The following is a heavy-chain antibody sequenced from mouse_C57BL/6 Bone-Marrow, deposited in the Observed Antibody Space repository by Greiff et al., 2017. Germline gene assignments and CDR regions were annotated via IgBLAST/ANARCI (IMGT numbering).Heavy chain of an antibody. CDR2: ISGGGGNT. Sequence: DVKLVESGGGLVKPGGSLKLSCAASGFTFSSYTMSWVRQTPEKRLEWVATISGGGGNTYYPDSVKGRFTISRDNAKNTLYLQVSSLRSEDTALYYCARRVFDYWGQGTTLTVSS. CDR1: GFTFSSYT. J-gene: IGHJ2*01. CDR3: ARRVFDY. V-gene: IGHV5-9*01.